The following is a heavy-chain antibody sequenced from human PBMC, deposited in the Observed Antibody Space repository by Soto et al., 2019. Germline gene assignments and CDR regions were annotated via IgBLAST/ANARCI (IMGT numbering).Heavy chain of an antibody. J-gene: IGHJ6*02. Sequence: SETLSLTCAVSGGSISSSNWWSWVRQPPGKGLEWIGEIYHSGSTNYNPSLKSRVTISVDKSKNQFSLKLSSVTAADTAVYYCARALGGAWSGSGMDVWGQGTTVTVSS. V-gene: IGHV4-4*02. D-gene: IGHD3-3*01. CDR2: IYHSGST. CDR1: GGSISSSNW. CDR3: ARALGGAWSGSGMDV.